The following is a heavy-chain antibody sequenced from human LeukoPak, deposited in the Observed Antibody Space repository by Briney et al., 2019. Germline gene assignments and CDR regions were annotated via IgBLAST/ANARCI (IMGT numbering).Heavy chain of an antibody. D-gene: IGHD3-10*01. V-gene: IGHV1-8*01. Sequence: ASVRVSCKASGYTFTTYDINWVRQVTGQGLEWMGWMNPNSGNTGYAQKIQGRVTMTRNASINTAYMELSSLRSEDTAVYYCARGPSRDYGSGSSWFDPWGQGTLVTVSS. J-gene: IGHJ5*02. CDR3: ARGPSRDYGSGSSWFDP. CDR2: MNPNSGNT. CDR1: GYTFTTYD.